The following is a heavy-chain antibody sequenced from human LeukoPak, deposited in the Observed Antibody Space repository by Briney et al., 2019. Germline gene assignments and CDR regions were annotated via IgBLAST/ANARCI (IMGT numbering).Heavy chain of an antibody. J-gene: IGHJ6*03. CDR1: GGSFSGYY. V-gene: IGHV4-34*01. Sequence: PSETLSLTCAVYGGSFSGYYWSWIRQPPGKGLEWIGEINHSGSTNYNPSLKSRVTISVDTSKNQFSLKLSSVTAADTAVYYCARLTIYGSGSYYPLFLYYYYYMDVWGKGTTVTISS. D-gene: IGHD3-10*01. CDR3: ARLTIYGSGSYYPLFLYYYYYMDV. CDR2: INHSGST.